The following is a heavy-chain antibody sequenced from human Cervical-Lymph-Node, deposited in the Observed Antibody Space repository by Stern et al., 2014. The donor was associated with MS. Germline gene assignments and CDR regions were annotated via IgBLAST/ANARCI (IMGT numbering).Heavy chain of an antibody. Sequence: VQLVESGPGLVKPSGTLSLTCAVSGGSISSSNWWSWVRQSPGKGLEWIGESDHSGSTIYNPSLKSRVTVSVDKSKNRFSLNLSSVTAADTAVYFCARFPASRPHVFDSWGQGTLVTVSS. D-gene: IGHD6-13*01. CDR1: GGSISSSNW. V-gene: IGHV4-4*02. CDR3: ARFPASRPHVFDS. J-gene: IGHJ4*02. CDR2: SDHSGST.